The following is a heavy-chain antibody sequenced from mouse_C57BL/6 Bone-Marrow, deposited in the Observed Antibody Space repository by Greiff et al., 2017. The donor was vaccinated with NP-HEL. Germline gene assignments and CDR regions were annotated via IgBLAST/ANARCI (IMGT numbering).Heavy chain of an antibody. D-gene: IGHD2-14*01. Sequence: EVQVVESGGGLVQSGRSLRLSCATSGFTFSDFYMEWVRQAPGKGLEWIAASRNKANDYTTEYSASVKGRFIVSRDTSQSILYLQMNALRAEDTAIYYCARDSIGYFDYWGQGTTLTVSS. V-gene: IGHV7-1*01. CDR1: GFTFSDFY. CDR3: ARDSIGYFDY. J-gene: IGHJ2*01. CDR2: SRNKANDYTT.